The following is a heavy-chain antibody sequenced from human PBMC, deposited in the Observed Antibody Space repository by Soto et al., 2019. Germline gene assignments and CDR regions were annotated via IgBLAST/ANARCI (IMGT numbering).Heavy chain of an antibody. J-gene: IGHJ4*02. CDR2: ISGSGGST. Sequence: GGSLRLSCAASGFTFSSYAMSWVRQAPGKGLEWVSAISGSGGSTYYADSVKGRFTISRDNSKNTLYLQMNSLRAEDTTVYYCAKDLIAARLRGGYYFDYWGQGTLVTVSS. CDR3: AKDLIAARLRGGYYFDY. CDR1: GFTFSSYA. D-gene: IGHD6-6*01. V-gene: IGHV3-23*01.